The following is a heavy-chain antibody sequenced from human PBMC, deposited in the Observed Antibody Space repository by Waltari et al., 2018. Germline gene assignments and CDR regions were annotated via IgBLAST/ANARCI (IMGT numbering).Heavy chain of an antibody. Sequence: EVQLVQSGAEVKKPEATVKISCKASGYTFTDYYMHWVQQAPGKGLEWMGRVDPEDGETIYAQKFQGRVTISVDTSKNQFSLKLSSVTAADTAVYYCARDKERSGSYSRYWYFDLWGRGTLVTVSS. CDR2: VDPEDGET. CDR1: GYTFTDYY. CDR3: ARDKERSGSYSRYWYFDL. J-gene: IGHJ2*01. V-gene: IGHV1-69-2*01. D-gene: IGHD1-26*01.